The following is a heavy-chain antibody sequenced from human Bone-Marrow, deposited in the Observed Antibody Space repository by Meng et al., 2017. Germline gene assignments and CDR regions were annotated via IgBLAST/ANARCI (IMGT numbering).Heavy chain of an antibody. D-gene: IGHD3-22*01. CDR1: GFNFSDYY. CDR3: ARAGRSYYDSSGYYQSFDY. J-gene: IGHJ4*02. V-gene: IGHV3-11*01. Sequence: GESLKISCAASGFNFSDYYMSWIRQAPGKGLEWLSYISNSGTTIYHVDSVKGRFTISRDNAKNSLFLQMNSLRAEDTAVYYCARAGRSYYDSSGYYQSFDYWGQGTLVTVSS. CDR2: ISNSGTTI.